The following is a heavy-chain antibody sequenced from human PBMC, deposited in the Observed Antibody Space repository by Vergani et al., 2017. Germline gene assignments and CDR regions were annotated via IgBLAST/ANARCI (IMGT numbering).Heavy chain of an antibody. CDR3: ARYGSGSRRPNDAFDI. V-gene: IGHV4-34*01. J-gene: IGHJ3*02. CDR2: INHSGST. CDR1: GGSFSGYY. D-gene: IGHD3-10*01. Sequence: QVQLQQWGAGLLKPSETLSLICAVYGGSFSGYYWSWIRQPPGKGLEWIGEINHSGSTNYNPSLKSRVTISVDTSKNQFSLKLSSVTAADTAVYYCARYGSGSRRPNDAFDIWGQGTMVTVSS.